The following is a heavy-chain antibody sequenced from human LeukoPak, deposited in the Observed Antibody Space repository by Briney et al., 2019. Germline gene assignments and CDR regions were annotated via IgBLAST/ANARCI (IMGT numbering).Heavy chain of an antibody. D-gene: IGHD3-10*01. CDR2: ISYDGSNK. V-gene: IGHV3-30*18. J-gene: IGHJ4*02. CDR1: GFTFSSYG. Sequence: GGSMRVSCAASGFTFSSYGMHWISQAPGKRLKWVAVISYDGSNKYYADSVKGRFTISRDNSKNTLYLQMNSLRAEDTAVYYCAKDRLRWFGELLFDDYWGQGTLVTVSS. CDR3: AKDRLRWFGELLFDDY.